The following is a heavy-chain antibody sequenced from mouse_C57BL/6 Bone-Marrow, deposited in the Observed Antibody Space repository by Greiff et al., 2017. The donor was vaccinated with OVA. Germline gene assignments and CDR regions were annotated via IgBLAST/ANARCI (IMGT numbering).Heavy chain of an antibody. CDR3: ARDSPYYYGSSPFAY. CDR1: GFTFSDFY. D-gene: IGHD1-1*01. V-gene: IGHV7-1*01. J-gene: IGHJ3*01. CDR2: SRNKANDYTT. Sequence: EVKLVESGGGLVQSGRSLRLSCATSGFTFSDFYMEWVRQAPGKGLEWIAASRNKANDYTTEYSASVKGRFIVSRDTSPSVLYLQMNALRAEDTAIYYCARDSPYYYGSSPFAYWGQGTLVTVSA.